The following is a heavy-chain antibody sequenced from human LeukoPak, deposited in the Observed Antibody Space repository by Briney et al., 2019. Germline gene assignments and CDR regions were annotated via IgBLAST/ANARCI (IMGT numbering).Heavy chain of an antibody. CDR1: GYTFTGYY. CDR2: INPNSGGT. Sequence: ASVTVSCKASGYTFTGYYMHWVRQAPGQGLEWMVWINPNSGGTNYAQKFQGRATMTRDTSISTAYMELSRLRSDDTALYYCATDTPGVDTAMVYYYYYGMDVWGQGTTVTVSS. V-gene: IGHV1-2*02. CDR3: ATDTPGVDTAMVYYYYYGMDV. D-gene: IGHD5-18*01. J-gene: IGHJ6*02.